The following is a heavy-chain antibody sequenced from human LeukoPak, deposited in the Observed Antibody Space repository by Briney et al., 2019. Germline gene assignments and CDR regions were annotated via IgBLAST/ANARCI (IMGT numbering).Heavy chain of an antibody. V-gene: IGHV1-2*02. CDR1: GYTFTGYF. CDR3: AKGGSSGYYNHFDY. Sequence: ASVKVSCKASGYTFTGYFMHWLRQAPGQGPQWMGWINPDSGVTNYAQKFQGRVTMTKDASSRTVYMELSRLRYDDTAVYYCAKGGSSGYYNHFDYWGQGTLVTVSS. CDR2: INPDSGVT. J-gene: IGHJ4*02. D-gene: IGHD3-22*01.